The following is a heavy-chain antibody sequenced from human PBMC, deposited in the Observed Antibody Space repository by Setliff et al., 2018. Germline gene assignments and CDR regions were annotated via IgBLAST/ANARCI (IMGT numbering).Heavy chain of an antibody. CDR3: ARGGSYRPYAFDI. D-gene: IGHD1-26*01. J-gene: IGHJ3*02. CDR2: INHSGST. CDR1: GGSFSDYY. Sequence: SETLSLTCAVYGGSFSDYYWSWIRQPPGKGLEWIGEINHSGSTNYNPSLKSRVTISLDTSKNQFSLTVTSVTAADTAVYYCARGGSYRPYAFDIWGQGTMVTVSS. V-gene: IGHV4-34*01.